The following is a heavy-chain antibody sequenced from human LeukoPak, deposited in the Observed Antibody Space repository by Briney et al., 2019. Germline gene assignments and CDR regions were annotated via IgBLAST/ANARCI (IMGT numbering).Heavy chain of an antibody. CDR1: GFDFNNYN. V-gene: IGHV3-21*01. CDR2: ITSSGTYI. CDR3: ARDPYSGSYGDYYYYYMDV. J-gene: IGHJ6*03. D-gene: IGHD1-26*01. Sequence: GGSLRLSCAASGFDFNNYNMNWVRQAPGKGLEWVSSITSSGTYIYYADSVKGRFTISRDNAKNSLYLQMNSLRPEDTAVYYCARDPYSGSYGDYYYYYMDVWGKGTTVTVSS.